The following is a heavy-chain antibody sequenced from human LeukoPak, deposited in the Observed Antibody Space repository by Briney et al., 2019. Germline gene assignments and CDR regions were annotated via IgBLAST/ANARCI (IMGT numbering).Heavy chain of an antibody. V-gene: IGHV3-11*01. CDR1: GFTFSDYY. Sequence: GGSLRLSCAASGFTFSDYYMSWIRQAPGKGLEWVSYISSGSTIYYADSVKGRFTISRDNAKNSLYLQMNSLRAEDTAVYYCARDGRAGPNYFDYWGQGTLVTVSS. CDR2: ISSGSTI. CDR3: ARDGRAGPNYFDY. J-gene: IGHJ4*02. D-gene: IGHD6-19*01.